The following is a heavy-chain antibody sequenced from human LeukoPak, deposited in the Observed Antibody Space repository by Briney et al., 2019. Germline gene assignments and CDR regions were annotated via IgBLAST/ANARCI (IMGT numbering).Heavy chain of an antibody. J-gene: IGHJ4*02. CDR1: GGSISSYY. CDR3: ARDGHPKFYDSSDYYTHFDY. D-gene: IGHD3-22*01. Sequence: ASETLSLTCTVSGGSISSYYWSWIRQPPGKGLEWIGYIYYSGSTNYNPSLKSRVTISVDTSKNQFSLKLSSVTAADTAVYYCARDGHPKFYDSSDYYTHFDYWGQGTLVTVSS. CDR2: IYYSGST. V-gene: IGHV4-59*01.